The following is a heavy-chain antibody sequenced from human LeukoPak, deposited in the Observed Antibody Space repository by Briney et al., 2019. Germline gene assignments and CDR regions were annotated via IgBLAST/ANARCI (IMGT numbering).Heavy chain of an antibody. J-gene: IGHJ4*02. Sequence: PGGSLRLSCAASGFTFSSYWMSWVRQAPGKGLEWVANMKHDGSEFYYADSVKGRFTISRDHAKNAPYLQMNNLRAEDTSVYYCARDRRDGYNLLDYWGQGTLVTVSS. CDR2: MKHDGSEF. V-gene: IGHV3-7*01. CDR3: ARDRRDGYNLLDY. D-gene: IGHD5-24*01. CDR1: GFTFSSYW.